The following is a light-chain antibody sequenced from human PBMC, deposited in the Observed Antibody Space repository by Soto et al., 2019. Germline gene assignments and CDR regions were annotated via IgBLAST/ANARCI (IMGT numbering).Light chain of an antibody. CDR1: QSISNNY. CDR3: QLYGSSPPFT. J-gene: IGKJ3*01. V-gene: IGKV3-20*01. CDR2: GAS. Sequence: EIVLTQSPGTLSLSPGDRATLSCRASQSISNNYLAWYQQKPGQAPRLLIYGASMSATGIPDRLSGSGSGTDFTLTISRLEPADFAVYYCQLYGSSPPFTFGPGTKVDIK.